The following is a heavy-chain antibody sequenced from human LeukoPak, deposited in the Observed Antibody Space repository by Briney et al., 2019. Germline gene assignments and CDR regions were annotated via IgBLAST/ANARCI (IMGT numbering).Heavy chain of an antibody. V-gene: IGHV3-30*04. D-gene: IGHD3/OR15-3a*01. CDR1: GFTFNNYA. CDR3: ARDSGFSGTQRGEY. Sequence: GGSLRLSCAASGFTFNNYAMHWVRQAPGKGLGWVAVISYDGSNKYYTDSVKGRFTISRDNSKNTLYLQMNSLRSEDTAVYFCARDSGFSGTQRGEYWGHGALVTVSS. CDR2: ISYDGSNK. J-gene: IGHJ4*01.